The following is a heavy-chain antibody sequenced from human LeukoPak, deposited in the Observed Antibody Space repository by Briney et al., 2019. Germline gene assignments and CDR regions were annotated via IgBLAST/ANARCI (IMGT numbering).Heavy chain of an antibody. CDR3: ARGDVLSGYSYGLDY. Sequence: SETLSLTCAVYGGSFSGYYWRWIRQPPGKGLEWIGEINHSGSTNYNPSLKSRVTISVDTSKNQFSLKLSSVTAADTAVYYCARGDVLSGYSYGLDYWGQGTLVTVSS. D-gene: IGHD5-18*01. CDR1: GGSFSGYY. V-gene: IGHV4-34*01. J-gene: IGHJ4*02. CDR2: INHSGST.